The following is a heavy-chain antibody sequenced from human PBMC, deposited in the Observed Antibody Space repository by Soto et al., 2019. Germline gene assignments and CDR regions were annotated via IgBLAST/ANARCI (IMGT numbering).Heavy chain of an antibody. J-gene: IGHJ4*02. CDR3: ARDKINGIFDY. CDR2: IYYSGST. CDR1: GGSISSYY. Sequence: SETLSLTCTVSGGSISSYYWSWIRQPQGKGLEWIGYIYYSGSTNYNPSLESRVTISVDTSKNQFSLKLTSVTAADTAVYYCARDKINGIFDYWGQGTLVTVSS. V-gene: IGHV4-59*12. D-gene: IGHD2-8*01.